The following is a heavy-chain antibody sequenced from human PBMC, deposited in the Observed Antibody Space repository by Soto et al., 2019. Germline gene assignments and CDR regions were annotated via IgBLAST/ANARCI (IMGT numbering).Heavy chain of an antibody. J-gene: IGHJ4*02. CDR2: IYYSGST. Sequence: TLSLTSTVSGGSISSGYYYWSWIRQPPGKGLEWIGYIYYSGSTYYNPSLKSRVTISVDTSKNQFSLKLSSVTAADTAVYYCARVDNYYDSSGQDYWGQGTLVTVSS. V-gene: IGHV4-30-4*01. CDR1: GGSISSGYYY. CDR3: ARVDNYYDSSGQDY. D-gene: IGHD3-22*01.